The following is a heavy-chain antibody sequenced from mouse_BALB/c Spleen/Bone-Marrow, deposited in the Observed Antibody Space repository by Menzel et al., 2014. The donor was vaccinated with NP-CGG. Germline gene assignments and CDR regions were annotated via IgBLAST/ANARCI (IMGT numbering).Heavy chain of an antibody. Sequence: VMLVESGPGLVAPSQSLSITCTVSGFSLTSHGVHWVRQPPGKGLEWLGVIRAGGSTNYNSALMSRLSISKDNSKNQVFLKMNSLQTDDTAIYYCATHDGYYISFAYWGQGTLVTVSA. CDR1: GFSLTSHG. CDR2: IRAGGST. D-gene: IGHD2-3*01. J-gene: IGHJ3*01. CDR3: ATHDGYYISFAY. V-gene: IGHV2-9*02.